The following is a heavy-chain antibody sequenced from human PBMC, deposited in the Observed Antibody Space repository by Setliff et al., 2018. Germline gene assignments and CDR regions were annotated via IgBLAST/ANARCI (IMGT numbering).Heavy chain of an antibody. Sequence: PGESLKISCKDPGYLFSISWIGWVRQMPGKGLDWMGIIYPGDSHNIRYSPSFQGQVTISADKSITTAYLQWSSLKASDTAIYYCVRAGSGIGGDLDYWGQGTLVTVSS. CDR2: IYPGDSHNI. D-gene: IGHD3-10*01. CDR1: GYLFSISW. V-gene: IGHV5-51*01. J-gene: IGHJ4*02. CDR3: VRAGSGIGGDLDY.